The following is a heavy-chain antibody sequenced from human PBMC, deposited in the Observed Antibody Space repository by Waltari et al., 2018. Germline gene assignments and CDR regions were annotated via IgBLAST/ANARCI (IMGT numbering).Heavy chain of an antibody. CDR1: GGSISSGDYY. J-gene: IGHJ5*02. CDR2: IDYSAST. D-gene: IGHD1-26*01. Sequence: QVQLQESGPGLVKPSQTLSLTCTVSGGSISSGDYYWSWIRQPPGKGLEWLGYIDYSASTSYNPSLNSRVTLSVDTSKNQFSLKLSSVTAADTAVYYCAREIVGNWFDPWGQGTLVTVSS. V-gene: IGHV4-30-4*08. CDR3: AREIVGNWFDP.